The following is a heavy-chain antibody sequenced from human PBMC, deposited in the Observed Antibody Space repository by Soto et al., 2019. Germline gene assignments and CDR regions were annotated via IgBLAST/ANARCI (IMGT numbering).Heavy chain of an antibody. V-gene: IGHV4-34*01. CDR2: INHSGST. J-gene: IGHJ4*02. D-gene: IGHD3-10*01. Sequence: ETLSLTCAVYGGSFSGYYWSWIRQPPGKGLEWIGEINHSGSTNYNPSLKSRVTISVDTSKDQFSLKLSSVTAADTAVYYCARGGLLWFGALAYFDYWGQGTLVTVSS. CDR1: GGSFSGYY. CDR3: ARGGLLWFGALAYFDY.